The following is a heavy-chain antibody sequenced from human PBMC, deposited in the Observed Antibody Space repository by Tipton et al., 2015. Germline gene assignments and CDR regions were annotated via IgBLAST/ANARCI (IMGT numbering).Heavy chain of an antibody. Sequence: SLRLSCAASGFTFSSYSMNWVRQAPGKGLEWVAFLYYDGSNKYYTDSVKGRFTISRDNSKNTLFLQMNSLRAEDTAVYYCAREGIYHQRGAYYYYYAMDVWGQGTTVTVSS. J-gene: IGHJ6*02. CDR3: AREGIYHQRGAYYYYYAMDV. V-gene: IGHV3-33*08. CDR2: LYYDGSNK. D-gene: IGHD5-12*01. CDR1: GFTFSSYS.